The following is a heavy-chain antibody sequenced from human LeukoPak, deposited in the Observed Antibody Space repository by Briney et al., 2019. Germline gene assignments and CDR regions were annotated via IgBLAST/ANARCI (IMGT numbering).Heavy chain of an antibody. J-gene: IGHJ4*02. CDR3: ASWNYYDTTHNY. Sequence: PGGSLRLSCAASGFTFSDYYMSWIRQAPGKGLGWISYISASGNTIYYADSVKGRFTISRDNAKNSLYLQMNNLRAEDTAVYYCASWNYYDTTHNYWGQGTLVTVSS. CDR1: GFTFSDYY. CDR2: ISASGNTI. V-gene: IGHV3-11*01. D-gene: IGHD3-22*01.